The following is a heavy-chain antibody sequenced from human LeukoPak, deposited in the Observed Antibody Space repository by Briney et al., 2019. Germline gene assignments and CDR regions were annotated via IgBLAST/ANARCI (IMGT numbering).Heavy chain of an antibody. CDR1: GFTFSSYA. V-gene: IGHV3-23*01. J-gene: IGHJ6*02. CDR3: AKSGGGTRRYYYYYYGMDV. CDR2: ISGSGGST. D-gene: IGHD2-15*01. Sequence: PGGSLRLSCAASGFTFSSYAMSWVRQAPGKGLEWVSAISGSGGSTYYADSVKGRFTISRDNSKNTPYLQMNSLRAEDTAVYYCAKSGGGTRRYYYYYYGMDVWGQGTTVTVSS.